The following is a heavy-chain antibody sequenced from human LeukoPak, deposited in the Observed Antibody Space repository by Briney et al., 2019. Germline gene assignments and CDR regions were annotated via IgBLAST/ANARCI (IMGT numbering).Heavy chain of an antibody. CDR1: GVSISTTNW. Sequence: PSETLSLTCDVSGVSISTTNWWTWVRQPPGKGLEWIGEIHYGGSATYNPSLNSRVSISLDKSKNQFSLKLRSVTAADTAVYYCARNGPTAAGAFDIWGQGTPVTVSS. D-gene: IGHD6-13*01. CDR3: ARNGPTAAGAFDI. V-gene: IGHV4-4*02. J-gene: IGHJ3*02. CDR2: IHYGGSA.